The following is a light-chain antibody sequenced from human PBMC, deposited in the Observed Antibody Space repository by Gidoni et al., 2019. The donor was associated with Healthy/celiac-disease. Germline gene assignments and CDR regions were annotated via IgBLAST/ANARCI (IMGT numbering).Light chain of an antibody. V-gene: IGLV2-11*01. CDR1: SSDVGGYNY. CDR3: CSYAGSYTLYV. CDR2: DVS. J-gene: IGLJ1*01. Sequence: QSALTQPRSVSGSPGQSVTISCTGTSSDVGGYNYVSWYQQHPGKAPKLMLYDVSKRPSGVPDRFSGSKSGNTASLTISGLQAEDEADYYFCSYAGSYTLYVFGTGTKVTVL.